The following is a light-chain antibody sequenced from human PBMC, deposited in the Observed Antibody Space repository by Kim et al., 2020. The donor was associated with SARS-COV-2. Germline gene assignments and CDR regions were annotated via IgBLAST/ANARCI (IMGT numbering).Light chain of an antibody. CDR3: QQYNSYPLT. Sequence: DIQMTQSPSTLSASVGDRVTITCRASQSISSWLAWYQQKPGKAPKLLIYKASNLESGVPSRFSGSGSGTEFTLTISSLQPGDFVTYYCQQYNSYPLTFGGGTKVDIK. CDR2: KAS. V-gene: IGKV1-5*03. J-gene: IGKJ4*01. CDR1: QSISSW.